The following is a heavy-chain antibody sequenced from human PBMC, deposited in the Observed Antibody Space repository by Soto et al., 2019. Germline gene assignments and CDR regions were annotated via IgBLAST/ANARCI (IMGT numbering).Heavy chain of an antibody. CDR2: IYHSGST. V-gene: IGHV4-4*02. CDR3: ASDYYDSSGYSYFEC. Sequence: ASETLSLTCAVPGGSISSSNWSSWVRPPPGKGLEWIGEIYHSGSTNYNPSLKSRVTISVDKSKNHFSLKLSSVTAADTAVYYCASDYYDSSGYSYFECWGKGTLVTRSS. J-gene: IGHJ4*02. CDR1: GGSISSSNW. D-gene: IGHD3-22*01.